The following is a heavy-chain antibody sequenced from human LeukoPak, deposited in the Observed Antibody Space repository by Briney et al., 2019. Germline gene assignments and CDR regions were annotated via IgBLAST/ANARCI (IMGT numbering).Heavy chain of an antibody. CDR3: AKEIWPTVTIPGWTYFDY. Sequence: PGGSLRLSCAASGFTVSNNYMSWVRQAPGKGLEWVSVIYSGGYTYYADSVKGRFTISRDNSKNTLYLQMNSLRAEDAAVYYCAKEIWPTVTIPGWTYFDYWGQGTLVTVSS. V-gene: IGHV3-66*01. CDR2: IYSGGYT. D-gene: IGHD4-17*01. J-gene: IGHJ4*02. CDR1: GFTVSNNY.